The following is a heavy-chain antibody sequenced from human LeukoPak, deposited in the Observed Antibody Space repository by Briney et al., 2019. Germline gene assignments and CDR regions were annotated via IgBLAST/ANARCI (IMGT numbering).Heavy chain of an antibody. CDR2: ISSNGGST. V-gene: IGHV3-64*01. CDR1: GFTFSSYA. D-gene: IGHD5-18*01. J-gene: IGHJ6*02. CDR3: ARGLTAMAYYYYGMDV. Sequence: GSLRLSCAASGFTFSSYAMHWVRQAPGKGLEYVSAISSNGGSTYYANSVKGRFTISRDNSKNTLYLQMGSLRAEDMAVYYCARGLTAMAYYYYGMDVWGQGTTVTVSS.